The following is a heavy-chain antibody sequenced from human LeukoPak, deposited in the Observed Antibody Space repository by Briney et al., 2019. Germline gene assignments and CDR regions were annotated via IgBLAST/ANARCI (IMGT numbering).Heavy chain of an antibody. CDR1: GYTFTSYG. J-gene: IGHJ4*02. V-gene: IGHV1-18*01. Sequence: ASVKVSCKASGYTFTSYGISWVRQAPGQGLEWMGWISAYNGNTNYAQKLQGRVTMTTDTSTSTAYMELRSLRSDDTAVYYCARDFYYGSGSYFLYFDYWAREPWSPSPQ. D-gene: IGHD3-10*01. CDR3: ARDFYYGSGSYFLYFDY. CDR2: ISAYNGNT.